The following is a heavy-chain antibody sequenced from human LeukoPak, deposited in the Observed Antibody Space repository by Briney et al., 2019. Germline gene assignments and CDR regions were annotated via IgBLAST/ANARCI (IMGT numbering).Heavy chain of an antibody. CDR1: GGSISSSSYY. CDR2: IYYSGST. CDR3: ARDMLRLGMTFDY. J-gene: IGHJ4*02. V-gene: IGHV4-39*07. Sequence: PSETLSLTCTVSGGSISSSSYYWGWIRQPPGKGLEWIGSIYYSGSTYYNPSLKSRVTISVDTSKNQFSLKLSSVTPDDTAVYYCARDMLRLGMTFDYWGQGTLVTVSS. D-gene: IGHD5-12*01.